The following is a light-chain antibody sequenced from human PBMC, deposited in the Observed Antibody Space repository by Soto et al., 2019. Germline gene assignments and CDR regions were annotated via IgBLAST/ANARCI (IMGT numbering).Light chain of an antibody. V-gene: IGKV3-11*02. J-gene: IGKJ3*01. CDR1: QSVRSF. Sequence: EIVLTQSPATLSLSPGESATLSCRASQSVRSFLAWYQQKPGLPPRLLIYDASKRATGIPARFTGSGSGRDFTLTISSLEPEDFAVYYCQQRSQWPPEVTFCPGTKVDIK. CDR3: QQRSQWPPEVT. CDR2: DAS.